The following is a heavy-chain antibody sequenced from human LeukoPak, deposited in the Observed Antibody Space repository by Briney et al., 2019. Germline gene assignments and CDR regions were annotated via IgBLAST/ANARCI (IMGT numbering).Heavy chain of an antibody. CDR1: GFTFSSYA. V-gene: IGHV3-23*01. CDR3: AKDTNIVVVPAATYFDY. CDR2: ISGSGGST. J-gene: IGHJ4*02. D-gene: IGHD2-2*01. Sequence: GGSLRLSCAASGFTFSSYAMSWVRQAPGKGLEWASAISGSGGSTYYADSVKGRFTISRDNSKNTLYLQMNSLRAEDTAVYYCAKDTNIVVVPAATYFDYWGQGTLVTVSS.